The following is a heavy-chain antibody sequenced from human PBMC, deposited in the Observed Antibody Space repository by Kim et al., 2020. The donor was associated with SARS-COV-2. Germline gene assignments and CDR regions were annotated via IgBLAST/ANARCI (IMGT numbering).Heavy chain of an antibody. D-gene: IGHD5-18*01. CDR1: GGSISSSSYY. V-gene: IGHV4-39*01. Sequence: SETLSLTCTVSGGSISSSSYYWGWIRQPPGKGLEWVGSIYFSGSTYYNPSLKSRVTISVDTSKNQFSLKLSSVTAADTAVYYCARQVYSYGDFDYWGQWTLVTVSS. CDR3: ARQVYSYGDFDY. CDR2: IYFSGST. J-gene: IGHJ4*02.